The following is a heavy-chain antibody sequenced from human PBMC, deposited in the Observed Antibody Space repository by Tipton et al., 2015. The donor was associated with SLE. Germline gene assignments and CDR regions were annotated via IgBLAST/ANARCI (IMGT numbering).Heavy chain of an antibody. CDR2: INHSGST. D-gene: IGHD6-19*01. J-gene: IGHJ4*02. V-gene: IGHV4-34*01. CDR3: AQTDSSGWYQDY. CDR1: GGSISSHY. Sequence: TLSLTCTVSGGSISSHYWSWIRQPPGKGLEWIGEINHSGSTNYNPSLKSRVTISVDTSKNQFSLKLSSVTAADTAVYYCAQTDSSGWYQDYWGQGTLVTVSS.